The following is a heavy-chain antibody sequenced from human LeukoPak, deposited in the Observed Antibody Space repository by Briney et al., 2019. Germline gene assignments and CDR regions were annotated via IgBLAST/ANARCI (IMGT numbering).Heavy chain of an antibody. V-gene: IGHV3-21*01. D-gene: IGHD1-20*01. Sequence: GGSLRLSCAASGFTLSYYTMNWVRQAPGKGLEWVSSISTSSSVIHYADSVKGRFTISRDNANTSLYLQMNSLRAEDTALYYCARDDNWNDKPFDHWGQGVLVTVSS. CDR3: ARDDNWNDKPFDH. CDR2: ISTSSSVI. CDR1: GFTLSYYT. J-gene: IGHJ4*02.